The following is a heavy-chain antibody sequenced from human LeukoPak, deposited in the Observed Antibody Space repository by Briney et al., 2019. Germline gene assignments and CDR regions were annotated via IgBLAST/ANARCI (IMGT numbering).Heavy chain of an antibody. V-gene: IGHV4-34*01. J-gene: IGHJ5*02. D-gene: IGHD5-18*01. CDR1: GGSFSGYY. CDR3: ARTGSRSRYSYGETGRFDP. CDR2: INHSGST. Sequence: SETLSLTCAVYGGSFSGYYWSWIRQPPGKGLEWIGEINHSGSTNYNPSLKSRVTISVDTSKNQFSLKLSSVTAADTAVYYCARTGSRSRYSYGETGRFDPWGQGTLVTVSS.